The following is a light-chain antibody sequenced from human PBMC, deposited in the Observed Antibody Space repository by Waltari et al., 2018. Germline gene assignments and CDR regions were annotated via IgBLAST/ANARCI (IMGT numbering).Light chain of an antibody. V-gene: IGKV3-20*01. J-gene: IGKJ1*01. CDR2: GTS. CDR3: QHYVRLPAT. CDR1: QSVSRA. Sequence: EIVLTRSPGTLSLSPGERATLACRASQSVSRALAWYQQKPGQAPRLLIDGTSNRATGIPDRFSGSGSGTDFSLTISRLEPEDVAVYFCQHYVRLPATFGQGTKVEIK.